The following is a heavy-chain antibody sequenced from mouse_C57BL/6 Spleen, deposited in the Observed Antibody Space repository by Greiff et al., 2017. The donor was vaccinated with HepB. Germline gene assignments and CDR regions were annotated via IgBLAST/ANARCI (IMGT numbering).Heavy chain of an antibody. CDR2: IYPGDGDT. D-gene: IGHD4-1*01. V-gene: IGHV1-82*01. CDR1: GYAFSSSW. J-gene: IGHJ2*01. Sequence: QVQLKESGPELVKPGASVKISCKASGYAFSSSWMNWVKQRPGKGLEWIGRIYPGDGDTNYNGKFKGKATLTADKSSSTAYMQLSSLTSEDSAVYFCARKTGMGSYYFDYWGQGTTLTVSS. CDR3: ARKTGMGSYYFDY.